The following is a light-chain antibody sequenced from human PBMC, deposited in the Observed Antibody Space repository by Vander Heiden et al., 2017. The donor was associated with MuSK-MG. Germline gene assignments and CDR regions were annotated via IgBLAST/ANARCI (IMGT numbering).Light chain of an antibody. V-gene: IGKV1-NL1*01. Sequence: DIQMTQSPSSLSASAGDRVTITCRASQGISNSLAWYQQKPGKAPKLLLYAASRLESGVPSRFSGSGSGTDYTLTISSLQPEDFATYYCQQYYNIPTFGQGTKVEIK. J-gene: IGKJ1*01. CDR3: QQYYNIPT. CDR2: AAS. CDR1: QGISNS.